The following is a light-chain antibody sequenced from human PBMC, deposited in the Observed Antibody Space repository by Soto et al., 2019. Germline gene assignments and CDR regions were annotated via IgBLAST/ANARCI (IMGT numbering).Light chain of an antibody. J-gene: IGKJ5*01. Sequence: GDRFTLTCRPSRGIGNALAWYQKKPGTVPKLLIHSASSLQSGVPSRFSGSGSGTDFTLTISSLQPEDFATYYCQQANSFPKITFGQGTRLEIK. CDR2: SAS. V-gene: IGKV1-12*01. CDR1: RGIGNA. CDR3: QQANSFPKIT.